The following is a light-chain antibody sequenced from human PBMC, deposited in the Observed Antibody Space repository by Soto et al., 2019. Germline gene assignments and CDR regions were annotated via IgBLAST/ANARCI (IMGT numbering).Light chain of an antibody. V-gene: IGKV3-11*01. J-gene: IGKJ1*01. CDR3: QQRSNWWT. Sequence: IVLTQSPAALSLSPGDRATLSCRASQTVSNYLAWYQQKPGQAPRLLIYDVSKRATGIPARFSGSGSGTEFTLTISSLEPEDFAVYYCQQRSNWWTFGQGTKVDI. CDR2: DVS. CDR1: QTVSNY.